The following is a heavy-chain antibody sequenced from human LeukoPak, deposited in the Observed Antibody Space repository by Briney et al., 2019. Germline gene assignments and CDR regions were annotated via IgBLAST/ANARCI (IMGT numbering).Heavy chain of an antibody. V-gene: IGHV4-4*02. D-gene: IGHD6-13*01. Sequence: PSETLSLTCAVSGGSISSSNWWSWARQPPGKGLEWIGEIYHSGSTNYNPSLKSRVTISVDKSKNQFSLKLSSVTAADTAVYYCARDGGPGIAAAGGAFDIWGQGTMVTVSS. CDR3: ARDGGPGIAAAGGAFDI. CDR1: GGSISSSNW. CDR2: IYHSGST. J-gene: IGHJ3*02.